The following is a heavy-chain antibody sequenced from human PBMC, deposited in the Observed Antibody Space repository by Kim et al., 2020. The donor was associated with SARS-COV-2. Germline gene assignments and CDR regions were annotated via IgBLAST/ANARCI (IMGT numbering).Heavy chain of an antibody. CDR2: ISSSGNTI. J-gene: IGHJ6*02. CDR1: GFTFSDYY. Sequence: GGSLRLSCAASGFTFSDYYMRWIRQAPGKGLEWVSYISSSGNTIFYADSVEGRFTISRDNAKNSLYLQMNSLRAEDTAVYYCARGRVRMSGTVTSRGYGMDVWGQGTTVTVSS. D-gene: IGHD4-17*01. V-gene: IGHV3-11*01. CDR3: ARGRVRMSGTVTSRGYGMDV.